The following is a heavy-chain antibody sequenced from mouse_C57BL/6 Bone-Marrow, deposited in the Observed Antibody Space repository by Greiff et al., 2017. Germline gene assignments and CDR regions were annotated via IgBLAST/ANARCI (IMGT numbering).Heavy chain of an antibody. V-gene: IGHV1-42*01. CDR2: INPSTGGT. J-gene: IGHJ2*01. CDR1: GYSFTGYY. D-gene: IGHD1-1*01. Sequence: EVQLQQSGPELVKPGASVKISCKASGYSFTGYYMNWVKQSPEKSLEWIGEINPSTGGTTYNQKFKAKATLTVDKSSSTAYMQLKSLTSEDSAVYYCARRDFCGSYNGGSYVDYWGQGTTLTVSS. CDR3: ARRDFCGSYNGGSYVDY.